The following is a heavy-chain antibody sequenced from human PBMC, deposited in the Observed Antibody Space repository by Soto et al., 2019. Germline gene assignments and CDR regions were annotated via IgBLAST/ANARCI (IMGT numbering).Heavy chain of an antibody. D-gene: IGHD5-18*01. Sequence: LRLSCAASGFNFRTYWMSWVRQAPGKGLEWVANIKEDGSDKYYVDSVKGRLTVSRDNAKNLLYLQLNSLRAEDTAVYYCAREGFSYGPKGAVFDHWGQGSLVTVSS. CDR3: AREGFSYGPKGAVFDH. CDR1: GFNFRTYW. CDR2: IKEDGSDK. J-gene: IGHJ4*02. V-gene: IGHV3-7*03.